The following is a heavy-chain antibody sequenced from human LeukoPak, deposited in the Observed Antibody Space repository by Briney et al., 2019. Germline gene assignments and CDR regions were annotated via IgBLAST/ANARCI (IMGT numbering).Heavy chain of an antibody. Sequence: SETLSLTCTVSGGSISSYYWSWIRQPPGKGLEWIGYIYYSGSTNYNPSLKSRVTISVDTSKNQFSLKLSPVTAADTAVYYCARGRDSSGLYYFDYWGQGTLVTVSS. J-gene: IGHJ4*02. CDR3: ARGRDSSGLYYFDY. CDR2: IYYSGST. D-gene: IGHD3-22*01. V-gene: IGHV4-59*08. CDR1: GGSISSYY.